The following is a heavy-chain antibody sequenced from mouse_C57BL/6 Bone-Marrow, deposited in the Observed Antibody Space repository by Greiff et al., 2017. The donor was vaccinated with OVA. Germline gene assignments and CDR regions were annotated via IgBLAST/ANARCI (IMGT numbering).Heavy chain of an antibody. D-gene: IGHD2-1*01. J-gene: IGHJ2*01. CDR1: GYTFTSYW. CDR3: ARESTMVRRYFDY. CDR2: IYPSDSET. Sequence: VQLQQPGAELVRPGSSVKLSCKASGYTFTSYWMDWVKQRPGQGLEWIGNIYPSDSETHYNQKFKDKATLTVDKSSSTAYMQLSSLTSEDSAVYYCARESTMVRRYFDYWGQGTTLTVSS. V-gene: IGHV1-61*01.